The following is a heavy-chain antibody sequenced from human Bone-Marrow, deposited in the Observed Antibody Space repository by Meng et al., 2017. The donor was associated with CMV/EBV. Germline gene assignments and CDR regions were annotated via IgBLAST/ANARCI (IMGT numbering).Heavy chain of an antibody. Sequence: ASVKVSCKVSGYTLTELSMHWVRQAPGKGLEWMGGFDPEDGETIYAQKFQGRVTMTEDTSTDTAYMELSSLRPEDTAVYYCATRDIVVVPAAIRGYRNYYYYGMDVWGQGTTVTVSS. CDR1: GYTLTELS. D-gene: IGHD2-2*02. V-gene: IGHV1-24*01. CDR2: FDPEDGET. CDR3: ATRDIVVVPAAIRGYRNYYYYGMDV. J-gene: IGHJ6*02.